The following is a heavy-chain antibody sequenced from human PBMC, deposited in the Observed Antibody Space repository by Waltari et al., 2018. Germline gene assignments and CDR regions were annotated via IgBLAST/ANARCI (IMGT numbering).Heavy chain of an antibody. CDR3: ARGAGRYDYIWGSYRSDLDAFDI. Sequence: QVQLVQSGAEVKKPGASVKVSCKASGYTFTSYYMHWVRQAPGQGLGWMGIINPSGGSTSYAQKFQGRVTMTRDTSTSTVYMELSSLRSEDTAVYYCARGAGRYDYIWGSYRSDLDAFDIWGQGTMVTVSS. CDR2: INPSGGST. D-gene: IGHD3-16*02. CDR1: GYTFTSYY. J-gene: IGHJ3*02. V-gene: IGHV1-46*01.